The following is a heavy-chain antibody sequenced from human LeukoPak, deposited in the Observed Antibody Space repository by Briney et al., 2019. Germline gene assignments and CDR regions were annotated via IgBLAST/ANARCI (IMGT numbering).Heavy chain of an antibody. CDR3: ARYYDILTGYYTFDY. D-gene: IGHD3-9*01. CDR2: IYYSGST. CDR1: GGSISSSSYY. Sequence: PSETLSLTCTVSGGSISSSSYYWGWIRQLPGKGLEWIGSIYYSGSTYYNPSLKSRVTISVDTSKNQFSLKLSSVTAADTAVYYCARYYDILTGYYTFDYWGQGTLVAVSS. V-gene: IGHV4-39*01. J-gene: IGHJ4*02.